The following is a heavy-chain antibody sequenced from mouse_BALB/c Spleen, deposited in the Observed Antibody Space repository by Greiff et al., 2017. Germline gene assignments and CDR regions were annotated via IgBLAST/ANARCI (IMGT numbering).Heavy chain of an antibody. V-gene: IGHV1-5*01. CDR3: TRWDMVTTYYAMDY. Sequence: EVQLQQSGTVLARPGASVKMSCKASGYTFTSYWMHWVKQRPGQGLEWIGAIYPGNSDTSYNQKFKGKAKLTAVTSTSTAYMELSSLTNEDSAVYYCTRWDMVTTYYAMDYWGQGTSVTVSS. D-gene: IGHD2-1*01. CDR1: GYTFTSYW. J-gene: IGHJ4*01. CDR2: IYPGNSDT.